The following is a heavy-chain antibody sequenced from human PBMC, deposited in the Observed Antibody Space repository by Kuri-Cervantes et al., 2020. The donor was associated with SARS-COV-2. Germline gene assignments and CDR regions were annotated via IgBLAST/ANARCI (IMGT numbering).Heavy chain of an antibody. CDR1: GFSLSTSGMC. D-gene: IGHD2-2*02. V-gene: IGHV2-70*11. CDR3: SRIRCSSTSCYIDF. CDR2: IDWDDDK. J-gene: IGHJ4*02. Sequence: SGPTLVKPTQTLTLTCTLSGFSLSTSGMCVSWVRQPPGKALEWLARIDWDDDKYYSTSLKTRLTISKDTSKNQVVLKMTNMDPVDTATYYCSRIRCSSTSCYIDFWGQGTLVTVSS.